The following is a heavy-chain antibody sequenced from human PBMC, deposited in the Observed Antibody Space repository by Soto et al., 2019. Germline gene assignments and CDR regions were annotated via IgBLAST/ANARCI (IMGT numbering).Heavy chain of an antibody. CDR3: VHKGEGDRILDF. CDR1: GFSLNTRGVG. D-gene: IGHD3-16*01. J-gene: IGHJ4*02. Sequence: QITLKESGPTLVKPTQTLTLTCTFSGFSLNTRGVGVGWIRQPPGKALEWLTLIYWDDAKEYSPSLKSRLTITKDTSKNQVVLIMTNMYPVDTASYYCVHKGEGDRILDFWGQGALVTVSS. V-gene: IGHV2-5*02. CDR2: IYWDDAK.